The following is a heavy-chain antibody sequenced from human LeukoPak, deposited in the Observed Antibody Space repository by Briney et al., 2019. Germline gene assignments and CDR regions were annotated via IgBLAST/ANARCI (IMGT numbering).Heavy chain of an antibody. V-gene: IGHV3-20*04. CDR1: GFTFSSYW. CDR2: ISWNSGSM. CDR3: ARDGYRDRYFDY. D-gene: IGHD5-24*01. J-gene: IGHJ4*02. Sequence: GGSLRLSCAASGFTFSSYWMSWVRQAPGKGLEWVSGISWNSGSMDYADSVKGRFTISRDNAKNSLYLQMNSLRVEDTAVYYCARDGYRDRYFDYWGQGTLVTVSS.